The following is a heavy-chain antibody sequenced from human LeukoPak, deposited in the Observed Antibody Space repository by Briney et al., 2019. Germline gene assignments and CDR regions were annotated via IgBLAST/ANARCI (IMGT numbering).Heavy chain of an antibody. D-gene: IGHD3-22*01. CDR3: ARGSYYYDSSDYNELFDY. Sequence: GGSLRLSCAASGFTFSSYAMHWVRQAPGKGLEWVAVISYDGSNKYYADSVKGRFTISRDNSKNTLYLQMNSLRAEDTAVYYCARGSYYYDSSDYNELFDYWGQGTLVTVSS. CDR2: ISYDGSNK. CDR1: GFTFSSYA. V-gene: IGHV3-30-3*01. J-gene: IGHJ4*02.